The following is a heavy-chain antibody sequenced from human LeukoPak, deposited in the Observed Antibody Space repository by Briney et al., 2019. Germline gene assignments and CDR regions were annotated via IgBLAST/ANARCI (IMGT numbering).Heavy chain of an antibody. J-gene: IGHJ4*02. D-gene: IGHD2-15*01. V-gene: IGHV4-34*01. Sequence: PSETLSLTCAVYGGSFSGYYWSWLRQPPGKGLEWVGEINHSGSTNYNPSLKSRVTISVDTSKNQFSLKLSSVTAADTAVYYCARGRVVVAATRFDYWGQGTLVTVSS. CDR1: GGSFSGYY. CDR3: ARGRVVVAATRFDY. CDR2: INHSGST.